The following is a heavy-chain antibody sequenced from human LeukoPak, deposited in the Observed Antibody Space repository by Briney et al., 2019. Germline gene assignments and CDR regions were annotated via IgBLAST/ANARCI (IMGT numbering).Heavy chain of an antibody. CDR3: ARDQDIVVVPAARAFDI. D-gene: IGHD2-2*01. J-gene: IGHJ3*02. CDR2: ISAYNGNT. V-gene: IGHV1-18*01. CDR1: GYTFTSYG. Sequence: ASVKVSCKASGYTFTSYGISWVRQAPGRGLEWMGWISAYNGNTNYAQKLQGRVTMTTDTSTSTAYMELRSLRSDDTAVYYCARDQDIVVVPAARAFDIWGQGTMVTVSS.